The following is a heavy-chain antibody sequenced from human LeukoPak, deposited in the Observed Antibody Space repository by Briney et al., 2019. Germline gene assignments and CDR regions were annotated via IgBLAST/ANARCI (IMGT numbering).Heavy chain of an antibody. Sequence: ASVKVSCKASRHTFTGYYMHWVRQAPGQGLEWMGWINPNSGGTNYAQKFQGWVTMTRDTSISTAYMELSRLRSDDTAVYYCATEGYCSSTSCPTLDYWGQGTLVTVSS. J-gene: IGHJ4*02. D-gene: IGHD2-2*01. V-gene: IGHV1-2*04. CDR3: ATEGYCSSTSCPTLDY. CDR2: INPNSGGT. CDR1: RHTFTGYY.